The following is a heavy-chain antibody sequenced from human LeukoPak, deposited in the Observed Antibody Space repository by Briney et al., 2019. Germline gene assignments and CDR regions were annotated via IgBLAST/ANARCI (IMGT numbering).Heavy chain of an antibody. CDR1: GFTFSSYA. Sequence: GRSLRLSCAASGFTFSSYAIHWVRQAPGKGLEWVAVISFDGIITFYAESVKGRSTISRDNPRNVVHLQMNSLRAEDTAVYYCAKPARSLDVCVDYWGQGTVVTV. J-gene: IGHJ4*02. CDR3: AKPARSLDVCVDY. D-gene: IGHD2-2*01. CDR2: ISFDGIIT. V-gene: IGHV3-30*04.